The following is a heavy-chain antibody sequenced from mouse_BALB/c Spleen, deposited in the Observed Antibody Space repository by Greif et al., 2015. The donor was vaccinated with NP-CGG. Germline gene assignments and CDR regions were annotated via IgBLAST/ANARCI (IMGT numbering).Heavy chain of an antibody. J-gene: IGHJ2*01. D-gene: IGHD2-3*01. CDR2: IYPGSGNT. CDR1: GYTFTDYY. V-gene: IGHV1-84*02. Sequence: LQESGPELVKPGASVKISCKASGYTFTDYYINWVKQKPGQGLEWIGWIYPGSGNTKYNEKFKGKATLTVDTSSSTAYMQLSSLTSEVTAVYFCARLEFDGYYDYFDYWGQGTTLTVSS. CDR3: ARLEFDGYYDYFDY.